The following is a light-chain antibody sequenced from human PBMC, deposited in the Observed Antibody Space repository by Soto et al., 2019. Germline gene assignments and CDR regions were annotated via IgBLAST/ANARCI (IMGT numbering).Light chain of an antibody. J-gene: IGLJ2*01. CDR1: SSNIGAGYD. V-gene: IGLV1-40*01. CDR3: QSYDSSLSGHVV. CDR2: GNS. Sequence: QAVVTQPPSVSGAPGQRVTISCTGSSSNIGAGYDVHWYQQLPGTAPKLLIYGNSNRPSVVPDRFSGSKSGTSASLAITGLQAEDEADYYCQSYDSSLSGHVVFGGGTKLTVL.